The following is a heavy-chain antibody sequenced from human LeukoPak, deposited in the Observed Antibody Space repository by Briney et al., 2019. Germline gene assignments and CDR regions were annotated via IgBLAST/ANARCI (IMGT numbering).Heavy chain of an antibody. J-gene: IGHJ5*02. CDR2: IIPIFGTP. D-gene: IGHD6-19*01. CDR3: ARSKGDQWLVEEAWFDP. CDR1: GSTFSSYA. Sequence: GASVKVSCKASGSTFSSYAINWVRQAPGQGLEWMGGIIPIFGTPNYAQKFQGRVTIIANESTNTAYMELSSLRSEDTAVYYCARSKGDQWLVEEAWFDPWGQGTLVTVSS. V-gene: IGHV1-69*13.